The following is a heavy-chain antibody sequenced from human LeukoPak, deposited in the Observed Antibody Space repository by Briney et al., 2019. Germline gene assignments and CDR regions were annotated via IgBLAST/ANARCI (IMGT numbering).Heavy chain of an antibody. CDR2: IYSGGST. J-gene: IGHJ5*02. CDR1: GFTVSSNY. Sequence: GGSLRLSCAASGFTVSSNYMSWVRQAPGKGLEWVSVIYSGGSTYYADSVKGRFTISRDNSKNTLYLQMNSLRAEDTAVYYCARSYGYYSWFDPWGQGTLVTVSS. CDR3: ARSYGYYSWFDP. D-gene: IGHD3-22*01. V-gene: IGHV3-66*02.